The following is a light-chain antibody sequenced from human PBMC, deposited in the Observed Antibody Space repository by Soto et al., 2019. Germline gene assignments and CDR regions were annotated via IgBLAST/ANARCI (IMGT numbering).Light chain of an antibody. J-gene: IGLJ3*02. Sequence: QPVLTQPPSASGTPGQRVTISCSGSSSNIGGNAVNWYQQVPGTAPKLLIYTNNLRPSGVPDRFSGSKSGTSASLAISGLQSEDEADYYCAAWDDSLNGPVFGGGTKVTVL. CDR1: SSNIGGNA. V-gene: IGLV1-44*01. CDR3: AAWDDSLNGPV. CDR2: TNN.